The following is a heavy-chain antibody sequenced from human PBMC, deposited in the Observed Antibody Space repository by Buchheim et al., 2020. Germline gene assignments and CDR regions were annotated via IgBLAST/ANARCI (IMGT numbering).Heavy chain of an antibody. D-gene: IGHD2-2*02. CDR2: IYHSGST. CDR3: ARALYDIVVVPAAIDWYFDL. J-gene: IGHJ2*01. CDR1: GGSISSSNC. V-gene: IGHV4-4*02. Sequence: QVQLQESGPGLVKPSGTLSLTCAVSGGSISSSNCWSWVRQPPGKGLEWIGEIYHSGSTNYNPSLNSRVTSTVDKSKNQFSPKLSSVTAADTAVYYCARALYDIVVVPAAIDWYFDLWGRGTL.